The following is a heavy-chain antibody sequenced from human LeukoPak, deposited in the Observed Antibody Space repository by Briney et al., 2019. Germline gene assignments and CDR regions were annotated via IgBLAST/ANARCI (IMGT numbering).Heavy chain of an antibody. D-gene: IGHD6-13*01. V-gene: IGHV4-59*01. CDR3: ARAHTSSWYMDY. J-gene: IGHJ4*02. Sequence: SETLCLTCSVSGGSISSYYWSWIRQPPGKGLEWIGYIYYSGSTNYNPSLKSRVTISVDTSENQLSLKLSSVTAADTALYYCARAHTSSWYMDYWGQGTLVTVSS. CDR2: IYYSGST. CDR1: GGSISSYY.